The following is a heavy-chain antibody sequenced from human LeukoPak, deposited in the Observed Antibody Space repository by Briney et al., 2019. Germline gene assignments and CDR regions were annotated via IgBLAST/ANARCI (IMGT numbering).Heavy chain of an antibody. CDR3: ARGSGWYSSVGYFDY. J-gene: IGHJ4*02. CDR1: GYTFTGYY. D-gene: IGHD6-19*01. Sequence: GASVMVSCKASGYTFTGYYMHWVRQAPGQGLEWMGWINPNSGGTNYAQKFQGRVTMTRDTSISTAYMELSRLRSDDTAVYYCARGSGWYSSVGYFDYWGQGTLVTVSS. CDR2: INPNSGGT. V-gene: IGHV1-2*02.